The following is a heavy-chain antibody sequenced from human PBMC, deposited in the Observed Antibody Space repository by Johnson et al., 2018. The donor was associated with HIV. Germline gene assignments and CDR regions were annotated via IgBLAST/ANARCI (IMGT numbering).Heavy chain of an antibody. J-gene: IGHJ3*02. Sequence: VQLVESGGGVVQPGRSLRLSCAASGFMFSSYGMHWVRQAPGKGLEWLAVIWKDGKTKYYADSVEGRFTISRDNSKSTVFVQMNSLRAEDTAVYYCARDGGFSYFAFDIWGQGTTVAVSS. CDR1: GFMFSSYG. D-gene: IGHD5-18*01. CDR2: IWKDGKTK. V-gene: IGHV3-33*01. CDR3: ARDGGFSYFAFDI.